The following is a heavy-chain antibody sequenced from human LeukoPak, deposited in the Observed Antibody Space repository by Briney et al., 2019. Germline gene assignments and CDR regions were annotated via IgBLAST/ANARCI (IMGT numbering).Heavy chain of an antibody. V-gene: IGHV3-30*02. J-gene: IGHJ4*02. CDR2: IRYDGSNK. Sequence: GGSLRLSCAASGFTFSSYGMHWVRQAPGMGLEWVAFIRYDGSNKYYADSVKGRFTISRDNSKNTLYLQMNSLRAEDTAVYYCAKDGPPDSSGYYFLNYWGQGTLVTVSS. D-gene: IGHD3-22*01. CDR3: AKDGPPDSSGYYFLNY. CDR1: GFTFSSYG.